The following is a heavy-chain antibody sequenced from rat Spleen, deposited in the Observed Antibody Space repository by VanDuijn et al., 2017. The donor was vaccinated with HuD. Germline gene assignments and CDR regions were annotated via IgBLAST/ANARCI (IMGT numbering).Heavy chain of an antibody. CDR3: TRGRNSGPLDY. CDR2: ITNSGGSI. CDR1: GFTFSDYA. V-gene: IGHV5-19*01. D-gene: IGHD4-4*01. Sequence: EVQLVESGGGLVQPGRSLKLSCAASGFTFSDYAMAWVRQAPTKGLEWVASITNSGGSIYYRDSVKGRFTISRDNARSTLDLQMNSLRSEDTATYYCTRGRNSGPLDYWGQGVMVTVSS. J-gene: IGHJ2*01.